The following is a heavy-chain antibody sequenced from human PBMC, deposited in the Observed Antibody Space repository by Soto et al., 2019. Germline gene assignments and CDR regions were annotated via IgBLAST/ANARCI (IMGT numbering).Heavy chain of an antibody. J-gene: IGHJ5*02. CDR1: GYTFTSYD. Sequence: QVQLLQSGAEVKKPGASVKVSCKASGYTFTSYDINWLRQTTGQVLEWLGWMNPNSGNTDNAQKSRGRVTITRQTSLSPTYMALSSLRSEDAAVYYCARARSAAGTGWFDPWGQGTLVTVSS. CDR3: ARARSAAGTGWFDP. V-gene: IGHV1-8*01. CDR2: MNPNSGNT. D-gene: IGHD6-13*01.